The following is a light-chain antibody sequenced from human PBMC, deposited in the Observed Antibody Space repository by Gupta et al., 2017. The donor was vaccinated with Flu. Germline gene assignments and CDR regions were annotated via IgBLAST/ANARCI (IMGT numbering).Light chain of an antibody. CDR2: KVT. V-gene: IGLV2-14*01. Sequence: SITISCTGTSSDVGGYNYVSWYQQHPGKAPKLIIYKVTDRPSGVSNRFSVSKSGNTASLTISGLQAEDEADYYCSSYTTSSTWVFGGGTRLTVL. CDR3: SSYTTSSTWV. J-gene: IGLJ3*02. CDR1: SSDVGGYNY.